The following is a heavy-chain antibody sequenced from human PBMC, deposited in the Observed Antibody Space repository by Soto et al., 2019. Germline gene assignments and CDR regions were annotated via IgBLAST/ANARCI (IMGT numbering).Heavy chain of an antibody. CDR3: ARVVRRVFLTGRWRYFGY. D-gene: IGHD3-9*01. CDR1: GYTFTSYG. V-gene: IGHV1-18*01. CDR2: ISAYNGNT. J-gene: IGHJ4*02. Sequence: ASVKVSCKASGYTFTSYGISWVRQAPGQGLEWMGWISAYNGNTNYAQKLQGRVTMTTDTSTSTAYMELRSLRSDDTAVYYCARVVRRVFLTGRWRYFGYWGQGTLVTVS.